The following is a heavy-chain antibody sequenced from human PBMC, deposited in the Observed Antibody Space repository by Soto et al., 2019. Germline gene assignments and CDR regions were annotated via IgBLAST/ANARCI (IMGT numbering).Heavy chain of an antibody. D-gene: IGHD4-17*01. Sequence: QVQLQESGPGLVKPSQTLSLTCTVSGGSISGGYHYWSWIRQHPGKGPEWIGHIYYSGSTYYNPSLKSRVATSVDTSKIPFSRKLSSVTAADTAVYYCASQTTVTTVASDLYYFDYWGQGTLVTVSS. CDR1: GGSISGGYHY. V-gene: IGHV4-31*03. CDR2: IYYSGST. J-gene: IGHJ4*02. CDR3: ASQTTVTTVASDLYYFDY.